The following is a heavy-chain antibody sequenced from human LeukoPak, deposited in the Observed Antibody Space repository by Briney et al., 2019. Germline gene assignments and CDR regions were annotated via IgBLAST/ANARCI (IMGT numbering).Heavy chain of an antibody. Sequence: GGSLRLSCAVSGFIFDDYAMHWVRQAPGKGLEWVSGISWNSGSIGYADSVKGRFTISRDNAKNSLYLQMNSLRAEGMALYYCAKDIPGGYSESYYDAFDIWGQGTMVTVSS. D-gene: IGHD1-26*01. J-gene: IGHJ3*02. CDR1: GFIFDDYA. CDR3: AKDIPGGYSESYYDAFDI. CDR2: ISWNSGSI. V-gene: IGHV3-9*03.